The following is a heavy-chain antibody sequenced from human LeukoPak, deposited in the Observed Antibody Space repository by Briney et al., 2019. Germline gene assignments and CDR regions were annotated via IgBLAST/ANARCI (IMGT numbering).Heavy chain of an antibody. CDR2: IYYSGST. V-gene: IGHV4-59*01. J-gene: IGHJ3*02. Sequence: KTSETLSLICTVSGGSISSYYWSWIRQPPGKGLEWIGYIYYSGSTNYNPSLKSRVTISVDTSKNQFSLKLSSVTAADTAVYYCARASLRAFDIWGQGTMVTVSS. CDR3: ARASLRAFDI. CDR1: GGSISSYY.